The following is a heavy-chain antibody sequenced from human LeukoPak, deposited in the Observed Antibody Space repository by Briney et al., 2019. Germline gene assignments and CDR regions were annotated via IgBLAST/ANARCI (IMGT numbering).Heavy chain of an antibody. CDR3: ARHLIAVAGPFDY. CDR1: GGSISGYY. CDR2: IYYSGST. J-gene: IGHJ4*02. D-gene: IGHD6-19*01. Sequence: SETLSLTCTVSGGSISGYYWSWVWQPPGKGLEWIGCIYYSGSTNYNPSLKSRVTISVDTSKNQFSLKLSSVTAADTAVYFCARHLIAVAGPFDYWGQGTLVTVSS. V-gene: IGHV4-59*08.